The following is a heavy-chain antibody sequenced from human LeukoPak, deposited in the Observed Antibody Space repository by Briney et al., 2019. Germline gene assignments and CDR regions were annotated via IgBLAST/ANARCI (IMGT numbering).Heavy chain of an antibody. CDR3: ARGSGAFDD. Sequence: PSETLSLTCTVSGGSISGSYWSWIRQPPGKGLEWIGYIYYSGSTNYNPSLQSRVTISVDTSKNQFSLKLNSVTAADTAVYNCARGSGAFDDWGQGTLVTVSS. V-gene: IGHV4-59*01. CDR2: IYYSGST. J-gene: IGHJ4*02. CDR1: GGSISGSY.